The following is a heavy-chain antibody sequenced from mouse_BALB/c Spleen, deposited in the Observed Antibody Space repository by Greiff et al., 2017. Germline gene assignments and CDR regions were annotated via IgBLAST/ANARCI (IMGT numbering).Heavy chain of an antibody. CDR2: ISYSGST. D-gene: IGHD2-10*01. J-gene: IGHJ3*01. CDR3: ARAYYGNYERAWFAY. Sequence: EVQLQESGPSLVKPSQTLSLTCSVTGDSITSGYWNWIRKFPGNKLEYMGYISYSGSTYYNPSLKSRISITRDTSKNQYYLQLNSVTTEDTATYYCARAYYGNYERAWFAYWGQGTLVTVSA. CDR1: GDSITSGY. V-gene: IGHV3-8*02.